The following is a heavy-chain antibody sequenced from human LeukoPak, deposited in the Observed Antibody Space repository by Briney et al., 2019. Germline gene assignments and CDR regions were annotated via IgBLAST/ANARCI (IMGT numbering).Heavy chain of an antibody. V-gene: IGHV3-21*01. CDR2: IASSGSYT. CDR3: ARDSGYSYGLGDTFDY. CDR1: GFSFSYYG. J-gene: IGHJ4*02. Sequence: PGGSLRLSCAASGFSFSYYGMNWVRQAPGKGLEWVSSIASSGSYTYYADSVKGRFTVSRDNAKNSLYLQMNSLRAEDTAVYYCARDSGYSYGLGDTFDYWGQGTLVTVSS. D-gene: IGHD5-18*01.